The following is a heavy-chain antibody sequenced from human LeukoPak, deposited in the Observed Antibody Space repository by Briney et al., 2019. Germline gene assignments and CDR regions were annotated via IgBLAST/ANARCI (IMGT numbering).Heavy chain of an antibody. J-gene: IGHJ6*02. Sequence: GGSLRLSCAASGFTFSSYSVNWVRQAPGKGLEWVSSISSSSSYIYYADSVKGRFTISRDNAKNSLYLQMNSLRAEDTAVYYCARGKRITIFGVVIKEDYYGMDVWGQGTTVTVSS. D-gene: IGHD3-3*01. V-gene: IGHV3-21*01. CDR3: ARGKRITIFGVVIKEDYYGMDV. CDR2: ISSSSSYI. CDR1: GFTFSSYS.